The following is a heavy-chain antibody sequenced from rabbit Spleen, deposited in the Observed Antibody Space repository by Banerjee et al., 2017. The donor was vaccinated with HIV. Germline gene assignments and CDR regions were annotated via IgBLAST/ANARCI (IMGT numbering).Heavy chain of an antibody. CDR2: IDTSSGTT. V-gene: IGHV1S40*01. Sequence: QSLEESGGDLVKPGTSLTLTCTASGFSFSSSYYMWWVRQAPGKGLEWIGCIDTSSGTTWYARWAKGRFTISKTSSTTVTLQMTSLTAADTATYFCARSLNSGWGYGFDPWGPGTLVTVS. CDR3: ARSLNSGWGYGFDP. D-gene: IGHD4-1*01. J-gene: IGHJ2*01. CDR1: GFSFSSSYY.